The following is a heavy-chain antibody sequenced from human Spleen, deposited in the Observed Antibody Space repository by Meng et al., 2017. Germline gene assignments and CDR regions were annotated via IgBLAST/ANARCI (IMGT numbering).Heavy chain of an antibody. CDR1: GYPFTSYG. CDR3: ARVSLTGGLNFDY. Sequence: ASVKVSCKAFGYPFTSYGISWVRQAPGQGLEWMGWISGYNGNTNYAQNLQGRVTMTTNTSTSTAYMELRSLRSEDTAVYYCARVSLTGGLNFDYWGQGTLVTVSS. D-gene: IGHD1-26*01. V-gene: IGHV1-18*01. J-gene: IGHJ4*02. CDR2: ISGYNGNT.